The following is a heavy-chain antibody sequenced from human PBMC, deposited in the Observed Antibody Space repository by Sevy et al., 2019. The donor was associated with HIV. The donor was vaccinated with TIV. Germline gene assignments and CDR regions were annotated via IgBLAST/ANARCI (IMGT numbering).Heavy chain of an antibody. CDR3: ARDLNWDSI. CDR2: IKPDESEK. J-gene: IGHJ3*02. Sequence: GGSLRLSCVVSGFNFGSHWMTWVRQAPGRGLECVANIKPDESEKYYAESVKGRFTVSRDNVKNSLYLQMNSLRAEDTAVYYCARDLNWDSIWGQGTMVTVS. V-gene: IGHV3-7*01. CDR1: GFNFGSHW. D-gene: IGHD1-26*01.